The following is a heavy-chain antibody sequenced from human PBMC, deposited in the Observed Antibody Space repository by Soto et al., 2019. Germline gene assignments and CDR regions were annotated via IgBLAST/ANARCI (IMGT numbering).Heavy chain of an antibody. Sequence: SETLSLTCTVSGGSISSYYWSWIRQPPGKGLEWIGYIYYSGSTNYNPSLKSRVTISVDTSKNQFSLKLSSVTAADTAVYYCARDLANTYYYDSSGYYHGAFDIWGQGTMVTVSS. CDR3: ARDLANTYYYDSSGYYHGAFDI. D-gene: IGHD3-22*01. CDR1: GGSISSYY. J-gene: IGHJ3*02. V-gene: IGHV4-59*01. CDR2: IYYSGST.